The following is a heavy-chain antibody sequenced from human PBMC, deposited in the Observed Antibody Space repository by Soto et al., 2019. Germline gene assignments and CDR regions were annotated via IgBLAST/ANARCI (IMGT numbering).Heavy chain of an antibody. Sequence: AAVKCAWKSSGYTFTNHGGSGCRHAPGQGLEWMGWVSGYNDKTKSAQKFQGRVTMTTDTSTSTAYMELRSLRSDDTAVYYCARDFHHVASFFAYRGQGTLVTVSS. J-gene: IGHJ4*02. D-gene: IGHD2-21*01. CDR3: ARDFHHVASFFAY. CDR2: VSGYNDKT. V-gene: IGHV1-18*04. CDR1: GYTFTNHG.